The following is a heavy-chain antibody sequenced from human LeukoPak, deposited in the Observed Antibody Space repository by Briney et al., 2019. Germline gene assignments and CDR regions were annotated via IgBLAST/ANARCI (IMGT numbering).Heavy chain of an antibody. CDR2: VSASGDST. CDR3: AKGVGGSSGYYGPD. J-gene: IGHJ4*02. D-gene: IGHD3-22*01. Sequence: GGSLRLSCAASGFTFSSYAMSWVRQAPGKGLAWISTVSASGDSTSYADSVKGRLTISRDNSKNTLYLQMNSLRAEDTAVYYCAKGVGGSSGYYGPDWGQGTLVTVSS. CDR1: GFTFSSYA. V-gene: IGHV3-23*01.